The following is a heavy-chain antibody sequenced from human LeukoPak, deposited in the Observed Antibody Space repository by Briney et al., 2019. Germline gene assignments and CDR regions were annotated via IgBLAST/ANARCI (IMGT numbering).Heavy chain of an antibody. CDR2: IYSGGST. D-gene: IGHD3-3*01. CDR1: GFTVSSNY. V-gene: IGHV3-53*01. CDR3: ARGAIFGVVITS. J-gene: IGHJ5*02. Sequence: GGSLRLSCAASGFTVSSNYMSWVRQAPGKGLEWVSVIYSGGSTYYADSVKGRFTISRDNAKNSLYLQMHTLRADDTAVYYCARGAIFGVVITSWGQGTLVTVSS.